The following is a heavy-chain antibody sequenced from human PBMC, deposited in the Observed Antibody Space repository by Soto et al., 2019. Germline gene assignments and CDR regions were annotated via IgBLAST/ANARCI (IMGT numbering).Heavy chain of an antibody. Sequence: ASVKVSCKASGYTFTSYYMHWVRQAPGQGLEWMGIINPSGGSTSYAQKFQGRVTMTRDTSTSTVYMELSSLRSEDTAVYYCASPNIALADLLDIWAQRTMVIVSS. CDR1: GYTFTSYY. CDR3: ASPNIALADLLDI. J-gene: IGHJ3*02. CDR2: INPSGGST. D-gene: IGHD6-19*01. V-gene: IGHV1-46*03.